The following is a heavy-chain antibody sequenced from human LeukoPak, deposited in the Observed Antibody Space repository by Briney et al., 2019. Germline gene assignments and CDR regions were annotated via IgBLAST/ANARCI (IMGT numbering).Heavy chain of an antibody. CDR3: ARVGTGTRSFDS. J-gene: IGHJ4*02. V-gene: IGHV1-18*01. D-gene: IGHD1/OR15-1a*01. CDR1: GYTFTTYD. CDR2: ISAYNGYT. Sequence: GAPVKASCKTSGYTFTTYDINCVRHAPGHGLESMGRISAYNGYTNYIQKFQGTVTMTTDTSTNTAYMELRSLSSDDTAVNYCARVGTGTRSFDSWGQGTLVTVS.